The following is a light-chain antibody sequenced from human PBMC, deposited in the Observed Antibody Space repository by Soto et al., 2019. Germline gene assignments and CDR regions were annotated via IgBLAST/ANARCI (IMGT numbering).Light chain of an antibody. CDR2: DTS. CDR1: QSVSDR. V-gene: IGKV3-11*01. J-gene: IGKJ4*01. Sequence: ETLLTQSPVTLSLSPGERATLSCRASQSVSDRLAWYQQKPGQAPRLLIYDTSNRATGMPARFSGSGSGTDFTLTISSLEPQDFAVYYCQQRSSWPLTFGGGTKVEV. CDR3: QQRSSWPLT.